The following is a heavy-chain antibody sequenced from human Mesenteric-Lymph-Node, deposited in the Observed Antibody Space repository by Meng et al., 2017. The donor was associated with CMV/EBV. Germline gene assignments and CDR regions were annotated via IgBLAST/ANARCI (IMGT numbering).Heavy chain of an antibody. J-gene: IGHJ6*02. Sequence: GESLKISCAASGFPLSTYTMNWVRQAPGKGLEWVSSINYRGSDIYYADSVKGRFTISRDNAKNSLYLQMNSLRAEDTAVYYCARALKPLGTRTGLDVWGQGTTVTVSS. CDR1: GFPLSTYT. V-gene: IGHV3-21*01. D-gene: IGHD1-1*01. CDR2: INYRGSDI. CDR3: ARALKPLGTRTGLDV.